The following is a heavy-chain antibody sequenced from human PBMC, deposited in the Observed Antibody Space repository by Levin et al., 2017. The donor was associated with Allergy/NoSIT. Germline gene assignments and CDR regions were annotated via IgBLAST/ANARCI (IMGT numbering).Heavy chain of an antibody. CDR3: ARDLGSWPFDY. D-gene: IGHD2-15*01. V-gene: IGHV3-33*01. J-gene: IGHJ4*02. CDR2: IWSDGSKK. CDR1: GFTFSSSG. Sequence: GESLKISCAASGFTFSSSGMHWVRQAPGKGLEWVAVIWSDGSKKYYADSVKGRFTISRDNSKNTLFLQMNSLRAEDTAVYYCARDLGSWPFDYWGQGTLVTVSS.